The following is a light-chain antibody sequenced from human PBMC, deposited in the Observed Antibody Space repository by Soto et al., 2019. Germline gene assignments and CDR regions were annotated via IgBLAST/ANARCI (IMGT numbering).Light chain of an antibody. CDR3: QQYDNWPLT. CDR1: QSVGSN. Sequence: EIVMTQSPATLSVSPGERVTLSCRASQSVGSNLAWYQQKPGLAPWVLIYDASTRATVIPARFSGSGSGTEFTLTISSLQSEDFAVYYCQQYDNWPLTFGGGTKVEIK. V-gene: IGKV3-15*01. J-gene: IGKJ4*01. CDR2: DAS.